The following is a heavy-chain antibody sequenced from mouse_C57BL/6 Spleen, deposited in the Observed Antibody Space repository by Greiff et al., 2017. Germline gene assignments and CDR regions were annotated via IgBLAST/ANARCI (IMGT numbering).Heavy chain of an antibody. V-gene: IGHV5-17*01. CDR3: ERFYYGSSYRYFDG. CDR2: ISSGSSTI. Sequence: DVKLVESGGGLVKPGGSLKLSCAASGFTFSDYGMHWVRQAPEKGLEWVAYISSGSSTIYYADTVKGRFTISRDNAKNTLFLQMTSLRSEATAMYDGERFYYGSSYRYFDGWGTGTTVTVSS. D-gene: IGHD1-1*01. J-gene: IGHJ1*03. CDR1: GFTFSDYG.